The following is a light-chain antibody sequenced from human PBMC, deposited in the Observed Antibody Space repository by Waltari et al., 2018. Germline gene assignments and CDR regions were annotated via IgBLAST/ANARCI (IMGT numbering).Light chain of an antibody. CDR2: GAS. V-gene: IGKV3-15*01. CDR3: QQYNNWPPWT. CDR1: QSVRNN. Sequence: IVMTQSPAILSVSPGERATLSCRASQSVRNNLVWYQQKPGQAPRLLIYGASTRVTGIPARFSGSGSGTEFTLTISSLQSEDFAVYYCQQYNNWPPWTFGQGTKVEIK. J-gene: IGKJ1*01.